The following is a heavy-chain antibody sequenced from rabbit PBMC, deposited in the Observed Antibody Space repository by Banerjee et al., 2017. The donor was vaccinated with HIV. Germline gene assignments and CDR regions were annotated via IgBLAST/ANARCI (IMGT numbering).Heavy chain of an antibody. CDR1: GFSFSSYYY. V-gene: IGHV1S40*01. J-gene: IGHJ4*01. CDR3: AKDLWYSLNL. CDR2: INSNTGNT. D-gene: IGHD7-1*01. Sequence: QQLEESGGGLVKPGASLTLTCTASGFSFSSYYYMCWVRQAPGKGLEWIACINSNTGNTVYASWAKGPFTISKTSSTTVTLQMTSLTAADTATYFCAKDLWYSLNLWGQGTLVTVS.